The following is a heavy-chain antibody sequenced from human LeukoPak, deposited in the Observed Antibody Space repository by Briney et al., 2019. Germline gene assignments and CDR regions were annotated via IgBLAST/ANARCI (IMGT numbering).Heavy chain of an antibody. D-gene: IGHD1-26*01. CDR2: ISYDGSNK. CDR3: ARDRRVGATTAEYFQH. V-gene: IGHV3-30*04. Sequence: GGSLRLSCAASGFTFNTYAMHWVRQAPGKGLEWVAVISYDGSNKYYADSVRGRFTISRDNSKNTLYLQMNSLRAEDTAVYYCARDRRVGATTAEYFQHWGQGTLVTVSS. CDR1: GFTFNTYA. J-gene: IGHJ1*01.